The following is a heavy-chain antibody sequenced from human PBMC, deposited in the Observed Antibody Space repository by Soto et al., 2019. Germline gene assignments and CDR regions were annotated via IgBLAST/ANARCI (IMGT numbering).Heavy chain of an antibody. J-gene: IGHJ3*01. CDR1: GVSISNPYYY. V-gene: IGHV4-39*01. CDR3: ARRQSTDTVQAPAAIYADDGFDF. CDR2: IHYSGST. D-gene: IGHD2-2*01. Sequence: PSETLSLTCTVSGVSISNPYYYWGWIRRTPGKGLEWIGSIHYSGSTFYNPSLRSRVTISLDTSRNQFSLRLTSVSVADTAVYYCARRQSTDTVQAPAAIYADDGFDFWGQGTMVTVSS.